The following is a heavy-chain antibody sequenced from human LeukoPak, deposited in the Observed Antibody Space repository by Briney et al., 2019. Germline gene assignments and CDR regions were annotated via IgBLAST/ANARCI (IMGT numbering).Heavy chain of an antibody. V-gene: IGHV3-23*01. CDR1: GFTFGSYA. Sequence: GGSLRLSCAASGFTFGSYAMSWVRQAPGKGLEWVSAISGSGGSTYYADSVKGRFTISRDNSKNTLYLQMNSLRAEDTAVYYCAKLRRPIVATRNQPLDYWGQGTLVTVSS. J-gene: IGHJ4*02. CDR3: AKLRRPIVATRNQPLDY. D-gene: IGHD5-12*01. CDR2: ISGSGGST.